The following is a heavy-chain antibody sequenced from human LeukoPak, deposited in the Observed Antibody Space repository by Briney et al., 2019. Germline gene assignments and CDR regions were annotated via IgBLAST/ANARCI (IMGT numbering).Heavy chain of an antibody. CDR1: GGSISGYY. D-gene: IGHD5-18*01. CDR2: IYYSGST. CDR3: ARDRSGRYSYGLVGYYYYMDV. V-gene: IGHV4-59*01. Sequence: SETLSLTCTVSGGSISGYYWSWIRQPPGKGLEWIGYIYYSGSTNYNPSLKSRVTISVDTSKNQFSLKLSSVTAADTAVYYCARDRSGRYSYGLVGYYYYMDVWGKGTTVTVSS. J-gene: IGHJ6*03.